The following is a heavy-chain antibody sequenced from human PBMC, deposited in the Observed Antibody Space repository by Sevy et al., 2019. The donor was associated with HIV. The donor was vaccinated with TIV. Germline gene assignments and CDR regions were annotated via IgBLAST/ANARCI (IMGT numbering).Heavy chain of an antibody. CDR2: IWYDGSNK. CDR3: ARANKRYCSSTSCYGMDV. Sequence: GGSLRLSCAASGFTFSSYGMHWVRQAPGKGLEWVAVIWYDGSNKYYADSVKGRFTISRDNSKNTLYLQMNSLRAEDTAGYYCARANKRYCSSTSCYGMDVWGQGTTVTVSS. V-gene: IGHV3-33*01. CDR1: GFTFSSYG. J-gene: IGHJ6*02. D-gene: IGHD2-2*01.